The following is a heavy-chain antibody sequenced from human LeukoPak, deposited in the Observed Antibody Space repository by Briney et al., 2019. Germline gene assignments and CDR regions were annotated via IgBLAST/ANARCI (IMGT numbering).Heavy chain of an antibody. J-gene: IGHJ5*02. CDR1: GFTFSSYE. CDR2: ISSSGSTI. V-gene: IGHV3-48*03. CDR3: TRGRGPNWFDP. D-gene: IGHD3/OR15-3a*01. Sequence: GGSLRLSCAASGFTFSSYEMNWVRQAPGKGLEWVSYISSSGSTIYYAGSVKGRFTISRDNARYSLYLQMNSLRAEDTAVYCCTRGRGPNWFDPWGQGTLVSVSS.